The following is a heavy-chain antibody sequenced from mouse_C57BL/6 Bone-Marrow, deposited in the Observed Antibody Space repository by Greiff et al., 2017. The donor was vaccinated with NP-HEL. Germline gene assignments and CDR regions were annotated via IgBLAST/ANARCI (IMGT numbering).Heavy chain of an antibody. CDR3: ARGGVPFAY. CDR2: ISYDGSN. J-gene: IGHJ3*01. Sequence: EVKLEESGPGLVKPSQSLSLTCSVTGYSITSGYYWNWIRQFPGNKLEWLGYISYDGSNNYNPSLKNRISITRDTSKNQFFLKLNSVTTEDTATYYCARGGVPFAYWGQGTLVTVSA. CDR1: GYSITSGYY. V-gene: IGHV3-6*01.